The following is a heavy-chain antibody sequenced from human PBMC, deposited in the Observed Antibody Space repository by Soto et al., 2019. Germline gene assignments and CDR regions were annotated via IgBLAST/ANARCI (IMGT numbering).Heavy chain of an antibody. V-gene: IGHV4-34*01. Sequence: QVQLQQWGAGLLKPSETLSLTCAVYGVSFSGYYLTWIRQPPGTGLEWIGESNHSGSTNYNPFLKSRVTISVDTSKNPVSLKLTYVTAADTAMYYCARDKITGLFDYWGQGTLVTVS. CDR2: SNHSGST. J-gene: IGHJ4*02. CDR1: GVSFSGYY. CDR3: ARDKITGLFDY. D-gene: IGHD2-8*02.